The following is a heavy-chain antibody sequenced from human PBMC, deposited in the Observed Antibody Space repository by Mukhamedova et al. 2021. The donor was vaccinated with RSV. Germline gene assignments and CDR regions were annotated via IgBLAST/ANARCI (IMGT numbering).Heavy chain of an antibody. CDR2: INHSGST. J-gene: IGHJ2*01. CDR3: ARGRAFDL. Sequence: GLEWIGEINHSGSTNYNPSLKSRVTISVDTSKNQFSLKLSSVTAADTAVYYCARGRAFDLWGRGTLVTVSS. V-gene: IGHV4-34*01.